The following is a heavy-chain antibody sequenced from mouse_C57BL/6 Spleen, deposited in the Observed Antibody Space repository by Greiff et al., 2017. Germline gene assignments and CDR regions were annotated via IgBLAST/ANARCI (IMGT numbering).Heavy chain of an antibody. Sequence: QVQLQQSGAELVRPGASVKLSCKASGYTFTDYYINWVKQRPGQGLEWIARIYPGSGNTYYNEKFKGKATLTAEKSSSTAYMQRSSLTSEDSAVYFCAFYGSSYWYFYVWGTGTTVTVSS. CDR1: GYTFTDYY. CDR2: IYPGSGNT. J-gene: IGHJ1*03. V-gene: IGHV1-76*01. CDR3: AFYGSSYWYFYV. D-gene: IGHD1-1*01.